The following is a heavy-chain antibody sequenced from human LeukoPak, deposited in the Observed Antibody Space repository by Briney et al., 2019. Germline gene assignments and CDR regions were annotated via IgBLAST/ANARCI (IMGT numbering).Heavy chain of an antibody. J-gene: IGHJ4*02. CDR1: GYTFTGYY. D-gene: IGHD4-11*01. CDR3: ARVKNDYSIRSLDY. V-gene: IGHV1-2*06. CDR2: INPNSGGT. Sequence: ASVKVSCKASGYTFTGYYMHWVRQAPGHGLEWMGRINPNSGGTNYAQKFQGRVTMTRDTSISTAYMELSRLRSDDTAVYYCARVKNDYSIRSLDYWGQGTLVTVSS.